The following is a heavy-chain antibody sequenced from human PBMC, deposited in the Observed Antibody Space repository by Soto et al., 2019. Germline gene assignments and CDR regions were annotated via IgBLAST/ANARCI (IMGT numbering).Heavy chain of an antibody. CDR1: GYTFTSYG. D-gene: IGHD1-26*01. CDR3: ARAFSKGLRHGSGANH. J-gene: IGHJ4*02. V-gene: IGHV1-18*01. CDR2: ISAYNGNT. Sequence: ASVKVSCKASGYTFTSYGISWVRQAPGQGLEWMGWISAYNGNTNYAQKLQGRVTMTTDTSTSTAYMELRSLRSDDTAVYYCARAFSKGLRHGSGANHWGQGTLGTVSS.